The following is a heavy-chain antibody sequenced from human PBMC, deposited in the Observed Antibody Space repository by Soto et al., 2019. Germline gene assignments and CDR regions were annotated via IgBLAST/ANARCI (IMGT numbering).Heavy chain of an antibody. CDR1: GFTFSSYA. D-gene: IGHD2-2*01. CDR3: AKEERRVVVPAATFDY. Sequence: GGSLRLSCAASGFTFSSYAMSWVRQAPGKGLEWVSAISGSGGSTYYADSVKGRFTISRDNSKNTLYLQMNSLRAEDTAVYYCAKEERRVVVPAATFDYWGQGTLVTVSS. J-gene: IGHJ4*02. V-gene: IGHV3-23*01. CDR2: ISGSGGST.